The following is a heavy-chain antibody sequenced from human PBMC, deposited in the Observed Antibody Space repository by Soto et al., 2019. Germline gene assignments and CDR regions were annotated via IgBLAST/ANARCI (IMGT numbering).Heavy chain of an antibody. CDR3: ARCVGAVAGSN. CDR2: IKGDGSEK. J-gene: IGHJ1*01. V-gene: IGHV3-7*05. D-gene: IGHD6-19*01. CDR1: GFTLSSYW. Sequence: EVQLVESGGGLVQPGGSLRLSRVASGFTLSSYWMSWVRQAPGKGPEWVANIKGDGSEKYYADSVKGRFTISRDNAKNSLLLEMNSLRAEDTALYYCARCVGAVAGSNLGQGTLVTVSS.